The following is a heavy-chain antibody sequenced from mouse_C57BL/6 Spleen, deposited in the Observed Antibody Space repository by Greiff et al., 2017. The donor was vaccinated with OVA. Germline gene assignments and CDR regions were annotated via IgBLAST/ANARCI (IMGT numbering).Heavy chain of an antibody. V-gene: IGHV1-59*01. CDR1: GYTFASYW. D-gene: IGHD4-1*01. CDR3: ARYWSYAMDY. J-gene: IGHJ4*01. CDR2: IDPSDSYT. Sequence: VQLQQPGAELVRPGTSVKLSCKASGYTFASYWMHWVKQRPGQGLEWIGVIDPSDSYTNYNQKFKGKATLTVDTSSSTAYMQLSSLTSEDSAVYYCARYWSYAMDYWGQGTSVTVSS.